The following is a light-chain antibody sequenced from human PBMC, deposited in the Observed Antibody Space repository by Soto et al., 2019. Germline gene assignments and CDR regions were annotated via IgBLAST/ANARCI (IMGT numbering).Light chain of an antibody. J-gene: IGLJ1*01. CDR2: EVS. CDR3: SSYTSSSIDYV. CDR1: SSDVGGYNY. V-gene: IGLV2-14*01. Sequence: QSALTQPASVSGSPGQSITISCTGTSSDVGGYNYVSWYQQHPGKAPKLMIYEVSNRPSGVSNRFSGSKSGNTASLTISGLYAEDEADYYCSSYTSSSIDYVFGTGTKVTVL.